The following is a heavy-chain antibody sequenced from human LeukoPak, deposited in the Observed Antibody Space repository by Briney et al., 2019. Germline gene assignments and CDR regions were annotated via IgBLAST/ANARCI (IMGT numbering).Heavy chain of an antibody. CDR1: GFTFSSYS. D-gene: IGHD4-17*01. J-gene: IGHJ4*02. CDR3: SRDFGYRDPLRTLFEQ. CDR2: ISSSSSYI. V-gene: IGHV3-21*01. Sequence: GGSLRLSCAASGFTFSSYSMNWVRQAPGKGLEWASSISSSSSYIYYADSVKGRFTISRDNAKNSLYLQMNSLRAEDTAVYYWSRDFGYRDPLRTLFEQWGQGTLVTVSS.